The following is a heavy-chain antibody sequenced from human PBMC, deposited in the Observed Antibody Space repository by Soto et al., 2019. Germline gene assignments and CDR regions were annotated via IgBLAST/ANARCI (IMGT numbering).Heavy chain of an antibody. CDR1: GNTFPNYD. D-gene: IGHD2-21*02. V-gene: IGHV1-8*01. CDR3: VRGVNYGACSRWFDP. Sequence: QVQLVQSGAEVKKPGASVKVACKASGNTFPNYDINWVRQATGQALEYLGWMNPNSGDTAYVQKFQGRVTITWDTSITTAYMELRSLLSADTAVYFCVRGVNYGACSRWFDPWGQGTLVTVSS. CDR2: MNPNSGDT. J-gene: IGHJ5*02.